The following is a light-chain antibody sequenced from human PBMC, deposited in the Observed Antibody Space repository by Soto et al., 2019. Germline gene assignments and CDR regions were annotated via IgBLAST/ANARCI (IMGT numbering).Light chain of an antibody. J-gene: IGLJ2*01. CDR3: SSYAGRNNLV. CDR1: SSDVGGYNY. Sequence: QSALTQPPSASGSPGQSVTISCTGTSSDVGGYNYVSWYQQHPGKAPKLMIYEVTKRPSGVPDRFSGSKSGNTASLTVSGLQAEDEAYYYCSSYAGRNNLVFGGWTQLTVL. CDR2: EVT. V-gene: IGLV2-8*01.